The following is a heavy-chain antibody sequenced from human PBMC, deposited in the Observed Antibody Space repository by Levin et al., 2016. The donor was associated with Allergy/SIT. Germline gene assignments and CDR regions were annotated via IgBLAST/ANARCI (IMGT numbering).Heavy chain of an antibody. Sequence: ASVKVSCKASGYTFITYDINWVRQATGQGLEWIGWMNPNNGDTDSAQKFHGRVTLTRDTSITTAYMELTSLTSEDTAVYYCASRSSPSYYFAMDVWGQGTTVIVSS. CDR2: MNPNNGDT. V-gene: IGHV1-8*01. CDR1: GYTFITYD. D-gene: IGHD3-9*01. CDR3: ASRSSPSYYFAMDV. J-gene: IGHJ6*02.